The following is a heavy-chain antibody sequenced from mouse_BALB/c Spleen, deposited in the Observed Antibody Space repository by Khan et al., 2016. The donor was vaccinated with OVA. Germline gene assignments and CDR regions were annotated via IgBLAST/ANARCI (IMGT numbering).Heavy chain of an antibody. J-gene: IGHJ3*01. CDR1: GHTYPSHW. D-gene: IGHD6-1*01. CDR2: LYPGSGGT. CDR3: SRCSYWFTY. Sequence: LQQPGSEQVRPGAPEKQSRKASGHTYPSHWIHRVMQRPGQGFAWIGELYPGSGGTNYDEKFKSKATPTVDTSSSTAYMQLSSLTSEDSAVSYWSRCSYWFTYGGRGTLVT. V-gene: IGHV1S22*01.